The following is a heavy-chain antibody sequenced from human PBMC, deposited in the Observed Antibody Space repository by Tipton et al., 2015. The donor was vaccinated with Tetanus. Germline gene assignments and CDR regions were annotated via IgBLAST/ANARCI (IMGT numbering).Heavy chain of an antibody. J-gene: IGHJ6*04. CDR3: AKEALGVLNL. D-gene: IGHD1-14*01. V-gene: IGHV3-53*01. CDR2: IYTGGSA. Sequence: SLRLSCAASGVTVSGNYMSWVRQAPGKGLEWVSVIYTGGSADYTDSVKGRFTISRDNSKNTLSLQLNSLRADDTAIYYCAKEALGVLNLWGNGTTVIVSS. CDR1: GVTVSGNY.